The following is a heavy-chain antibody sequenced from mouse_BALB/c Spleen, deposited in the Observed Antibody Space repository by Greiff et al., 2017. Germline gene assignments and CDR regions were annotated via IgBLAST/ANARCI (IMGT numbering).Heavy chain of an antibody. J-gene: IGHJ3*01. D-gene: IGHD1-1*01. CDR3: ARLGYYGSSSAWFAY. CDR2: ISYSGST. V-gene: IGHV3-8*02. Sequence: EVMLVESGPSLVKPSQTLSLTCSVTGDSITSGYWNWIRKFPGNKLEYMGYISYSGSTYYNPSLKSRISITRDTSKNQYYLQLNSVTTEDTATYYCARLGYYGSSSAWFAYWGQGTLVTVSA. CDR1: GDSITSGY.